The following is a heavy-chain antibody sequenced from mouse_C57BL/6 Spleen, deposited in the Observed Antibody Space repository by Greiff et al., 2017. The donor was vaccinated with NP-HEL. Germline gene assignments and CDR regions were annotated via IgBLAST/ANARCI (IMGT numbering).Heavy chain of an antibody. CDR2: IYPGDGDT. Sequence: QVQLKESGPELVKPGASVKISCKASGYAFSSSWMNWVKQRPGKGLEWIGRIYPGDGDTNYNGKFKGKATLTADKSSSTAYMQLSSLTSEDSAVYFCARRRATDGGFAYWGQGTLVTVSA. CDR3: ARRRATDGGFAY. J-gene: IGHJ3*01. V-gene: IGHV1-82*01. D-gene: IGHD1-1*01. CDR1: GYAFSSSW.